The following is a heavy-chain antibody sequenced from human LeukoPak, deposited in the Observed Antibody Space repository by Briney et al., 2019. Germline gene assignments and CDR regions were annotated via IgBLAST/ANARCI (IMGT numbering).Heavy chain of an antibody. CDR1: GYSFTSYW. J-gene: IGHJ3*02. D-gene: IGHD3-10*01. CDR3: ARELLSDAFDI. Sequence: GESLKISCKGSGYSFTSYWIGWVRQMPGKGLGWMGIIYPGDSDTRYGPSFQGQVTISADKSISTAYLQWSSLKASDTAMYYCARELLSDAFDIWGQGTMVTVSS. V-gene: IGHV5-51*01. CDR2: IYPGDSDT.